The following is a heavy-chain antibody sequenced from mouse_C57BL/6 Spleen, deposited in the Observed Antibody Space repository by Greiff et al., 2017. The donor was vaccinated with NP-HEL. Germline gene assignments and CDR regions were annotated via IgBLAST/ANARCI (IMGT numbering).Heavy chain of an antibody. Sequence: EVQRVESEGGLVQPGSSMKLSCTASGFTFSDYYMAWVRQVPEKGLEWVANINYDGSSTYYLDSLKSRFIISRDNAKNILYLQMSSLKSEDTATYYCARDPGDYYAMDYWGQGTSVTVSS. V-gene: IGHV5-16*01. CDR2: INYDGSST. CDR3: ARDPGDYYAMDY. CDR1: GFTFSDYY. D-gene: IGHD3-3*01. J-gene: IGHJ4*01.